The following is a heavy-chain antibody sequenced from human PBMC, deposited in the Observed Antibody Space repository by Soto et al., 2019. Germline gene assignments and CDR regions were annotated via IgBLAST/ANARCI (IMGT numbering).Heavy chain of an antibody. CDR2: INAANGDT. J-gene: IGHJ5*02. D-gene: IGHD6-13*01. Sequence: GGLVKVSCKASGYTFTSYGIHWVRQAPGQRLEWMGWINAANGDTKYSPKFQGRVTITRDTSASTAYMELSSLRSEDTAVYYCVRRHVSATGIDWFDPWGQGTLVTVS. CDR1: GYTFTSYG. CDR3: VRRHVSATGIDWFDP. V-gene: IGHV1-3*01.